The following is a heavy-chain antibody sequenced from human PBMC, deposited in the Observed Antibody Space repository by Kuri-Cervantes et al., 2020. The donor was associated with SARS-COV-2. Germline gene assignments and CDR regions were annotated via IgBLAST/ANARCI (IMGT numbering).Heavy chain of an antibody. V-gene: IGHV3-74*01. CDR1: GFTFSSYG. J-gene: IGHJ4*02. D-gene: IGHD1-1*01. Sequence: GGTLSLTCSASGFTFSSYGMHWVRQAPGKGLVWVSRINPDGSYTNYADSVKGRFTLSRDNDKNMLFLQMNSLRAEAMAVYYCVRDGDHWNFDYWGQGTLVTVSS. CDR2: INPDGSYT. CDR3: VRDGDHWNFDY.